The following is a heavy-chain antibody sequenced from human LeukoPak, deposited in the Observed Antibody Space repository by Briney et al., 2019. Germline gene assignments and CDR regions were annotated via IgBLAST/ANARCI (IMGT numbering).Heavy chain of an antibody. CDR3: ARGVPRPYYDILTGYSTSYYFDY. J-gene: IGHJ4*02. CDR2: IYHSGST. Sequence: SETLSLTCAVSGGSISSSNWWSWVRQPPGKGLEWIGEIYHSGSTNYNPSLKSRVTISVDKSKNQFSLKLSSVTAADTAVYYCARGVPRPYYDILTGYSTSYYFDYWGQGTLVTVSS. D-gene: IGHD3-9*01. CDR1: GGSISSSNW. V-gene: IGHV4-4*02.